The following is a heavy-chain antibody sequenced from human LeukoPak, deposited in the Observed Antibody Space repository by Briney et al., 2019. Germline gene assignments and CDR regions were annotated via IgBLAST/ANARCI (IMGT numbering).Heavy chain of an antibody. D-gene: IGHD6-19*01. CDR1: GFTFSGSA. CDR3: TRQAVAGTFDY. CDR2: IRSKANSYAT. Sequence: GGSLRLSCAASGFTFSGSAMHWVRQASGKGLEWVGRIRSKANSYATAYAASVKGRFTISRDDSKNTAYLQMNSLKTEDTAVYYCTRQAVAGTFDYWDQGTLVTVSS. J-gene: IGHJ4*02. V-gene: IGHV3-73*01.